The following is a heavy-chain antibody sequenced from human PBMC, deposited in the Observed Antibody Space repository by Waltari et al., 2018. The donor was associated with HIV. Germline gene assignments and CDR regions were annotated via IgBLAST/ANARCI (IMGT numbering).Heavy chain of an antibody. CDR2: ISFDGSNQ. J-gene: IGHJ4*02. D-gene: IGHD1-1*01. CDR3: ATGQQVWETWSQLDY. V-gene: IGHV3-30*03. CDR1: AFTFRNYG. Sequence: QVQLVASGGGVVQPGRSLSLSCSASAFTFRNYGRPWVRQPPGKGMEWLAVISFDGSNQYYADSVRGRFTISRDNSKKKVFLQMNSLRLDDSALYYCATGQQVWETWSQLDYWGQGTLVIVSS.